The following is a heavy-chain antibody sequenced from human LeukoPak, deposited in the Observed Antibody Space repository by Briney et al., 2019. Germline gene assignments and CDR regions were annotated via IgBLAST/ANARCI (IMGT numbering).Heavy chain of an antibody. CDR3: TRLMRRGGLNHWYSDL. Sequence: GESLNISCKGSGYSLTNYWISWVRQMPGKGLEWMGRIDPSDSYTNYSPSFQGHVTISADKSISTAYLQWSSLKASDTAMYYCTRLMRRGGLNHWYSDLWGRGTLVTVSS. D-gene: IGHD3-16*01. V-gene: IGHV5-10-1*01. J-gene: IGHJ2*01. CDR2: IDPSDSYT. CDR1: GYSLTNYW.